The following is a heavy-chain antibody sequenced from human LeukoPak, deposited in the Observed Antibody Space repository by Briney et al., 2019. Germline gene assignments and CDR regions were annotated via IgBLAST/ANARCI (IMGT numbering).Heavy chain of an antibody. D-gene: IGHD6-13*01. CDR3: ARDGEYSSSWYSAFDI. Sequence: ASVKVSCKASGYTFSSHGISWVRQAPGQGLEWMGWISPNNNDTDYAQKVQGRVTMTTDTSTSTAYMELSSLRSEDTAVYYCARDGEYSSSWYSAFDIWGQGTMVTVSS. V-gene: IGHV1-18*04. CDR2: ISPNNNDT. J-gene: IGHJ3*02. CDR1: GYTFSSHG.